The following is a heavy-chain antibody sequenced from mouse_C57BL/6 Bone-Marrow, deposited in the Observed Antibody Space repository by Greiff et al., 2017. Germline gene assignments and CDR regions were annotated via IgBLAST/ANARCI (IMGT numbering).Heavy chain of an antibody. CDR2: ISSGSSTI. D-gene: IGHD1-1*02. J-gene: IGHJ4*01. Sequence: EVQLVESGGGLVKPGGSLKLSCAASGFTFSDYGMHWVRQAPEKGLEWVAYISSGSSTIYYADTVKGRFTISRDNARNTLCRQMTSLRSEDTAMYYCARPGDYDYDAMDYWGQGTSVTVSS. CDR3: ARPGDYDYDAMDY. CDR1: GFTFSDYG. V-gene: IGHV5-17*01.